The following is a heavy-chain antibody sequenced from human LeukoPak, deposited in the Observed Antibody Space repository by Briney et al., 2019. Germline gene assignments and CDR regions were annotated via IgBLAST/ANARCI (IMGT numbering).Heavy chain of an antibody. V-gene: IGHV3-7*04. Sequence: PGGSLRLSCVASGFTFSNYWMSWVRQAPGIGLEWVAKIKEDGSEEEYVDSVRGRFAISRDNAKTSLYLQMNSLGAEDTALYYCARAGRNSEYHYFDSWGQGALVSVS. D-gene: IGHD2/OR15-2a*01. CDR3: ARAGRNSEYHYFDS. J-gene: IGHJ4*02. CDR1: GFTFSNYW. CDR2: IKEDGSEE.